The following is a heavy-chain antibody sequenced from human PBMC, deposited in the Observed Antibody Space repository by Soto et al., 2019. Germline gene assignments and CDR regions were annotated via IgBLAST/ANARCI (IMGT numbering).Heavy chain of an antibody. CDR2: ISYDGSNK. CDR1: VFTFISYG. CDR3: AKDRGGGGEIDY. V-gene: IGHV3-30*18. Sequence: PGWSLRLSCASSVFTFISYGMHWVRQAPGKGLEWVAVISYDGSNKYYADSVKGRFTISRDNSKNTLYLQMNSLRAEDTAVYYCAKDRGGGGEIDYWGQGTLVTVSS. J-gene: IGHJ4*02. D-gene: IGHD2-21*01.